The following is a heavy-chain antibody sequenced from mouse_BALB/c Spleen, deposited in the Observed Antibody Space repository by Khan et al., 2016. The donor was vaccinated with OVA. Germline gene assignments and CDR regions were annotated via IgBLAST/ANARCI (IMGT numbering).Heavy chain of an antibody. D-gene: IGHD3-3*01. CDR2: ITYSGST. Sequence: EVQLQESGPGLVKPSQSLSLTCTVTGYSITSDYAWNWIRQFPGNKLEWMGYITYSGSTSYLPSLKSRISITRATSKNQFFLQLNSVTSEDTATYYCVRGRTYWGQGTLVTVSA. J-gene: IGHJ3*01. V-gene: IGHV3-2*02. CDR1: GYSITSDYA. CDR3: VRGRTY.